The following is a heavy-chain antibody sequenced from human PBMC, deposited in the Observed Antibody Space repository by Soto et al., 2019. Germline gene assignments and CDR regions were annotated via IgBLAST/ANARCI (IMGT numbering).Heavy chain of an antibody. V-gene: IGHV3-33*01. Sequence: QVQLVESGGGVAQPGRSLRLSCTVSGFTFSGHAMHWVRQAPGKGLEWVTQIWYDGSNKYYAESVKGRFTISRDNSKNTLYLQMNSLRVEDTAVYYCARDGQGLAPHALDVWGQGTSVTVSS. D-gene: IGHD6-19*01. CDR3: ARDGQGLAPHALDV. CDR2: IWYDGSNK. J-gene: IGHJ6*02. CDR1: GFTFSGHA.